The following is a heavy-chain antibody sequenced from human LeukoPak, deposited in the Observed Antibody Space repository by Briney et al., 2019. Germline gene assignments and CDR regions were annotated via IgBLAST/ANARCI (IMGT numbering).Heavy chain of an antibody. CDR1: GSSITNSY. D-gene: IGHD2/OR15-2a*01. CDR3: ARQNTYYFDY. V-gene: IGHV4-59*08. Sequence: SETLSLTCTVSGSSITNSYWNWIRQSPGKGLEWIGYIYYSGSTNYNPSLKSRVTISVDTSKNHFSLKLSSVTAADTAVYYCARQNTYYFDYWGQGTLVTVSS. CDR2: IYYSGST. J-gene: IGHJ4*02.